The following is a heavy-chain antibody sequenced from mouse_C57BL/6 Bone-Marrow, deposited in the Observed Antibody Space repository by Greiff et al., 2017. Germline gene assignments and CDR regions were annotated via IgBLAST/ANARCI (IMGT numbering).Heavy chain of an antibody. D-gene: IGHD1-1*01. Sequence: QVQLQQSGAELARPGASVKLSCKASGYTFTSSGISWVKQRTGQGLEWIGEIYPRSGNTYYNEKFKGKATLTADKSSSTAYMELRSLTSEDSAVYFCARRITTVVATDYWGKGTTLTVSS. CDR1: GYTFTSSG. CDR3: ARRITTVVATDY. CDR2: IYPRSGNT. V-gene: IGHV1-81*01. J-gene: IGHJ2*01.